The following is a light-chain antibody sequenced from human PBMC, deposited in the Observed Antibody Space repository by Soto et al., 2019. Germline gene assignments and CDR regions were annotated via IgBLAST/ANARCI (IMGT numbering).Light chain of an antibody. CDR1: QSVSSY. J-gene: IGKJ4*01. CDR2: DAS. CDR3: QQRSNWHVT. Sequence: EIVLTQSPATLSLSPGERATLSCRASQSVSSYLAWYQQKPGQAPRLLMSDASNRATGIPARFSGSGSGTYFTLTISSLEPEEFAVYYCQQRSNWHVTFGGGTKVEIK. V-gene: IGKV3-11*01.